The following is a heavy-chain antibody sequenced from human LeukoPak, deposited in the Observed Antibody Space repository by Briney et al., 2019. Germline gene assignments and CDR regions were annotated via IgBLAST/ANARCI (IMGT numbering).Heavy chain of an antibody. CDR2: VNPNRGNT. Sequence: ASVKVSCKASGYPFSSYDLNWVRQATGQGLEWMGWVNPNRGNTGYAQKFQGRVTMTRNTSISTAYMELSSLRSEDTAVYYCARVIAVAGNLGWNYYYGMDVWSQGTTVTVSS. J-gene: IGHJ6*02. V-gene: IGHV1-8*01. CDR1: GYPFSSYD. D-gene: IGHD6-19*01. CDR3: ARVIAVAGNLGWNYYYGMDV.